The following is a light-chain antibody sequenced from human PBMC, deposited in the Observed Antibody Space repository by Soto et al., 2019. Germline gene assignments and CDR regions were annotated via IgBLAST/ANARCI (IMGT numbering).Light chain of an antibody. V-gene: IGKV1-5*03. Sequence: DIQMTQSPSTLSASVGDRVTITCRASQTIDSWLAWYQQRPGKPPNLLIYKASTLASGVPSRFSGSGSGTEFTLTISSLQPEDFAAYFCLQDYNFPYTFGQGTKLEIK. J-gene: IGKJ2*01. CDR3: LQDYNFPYT. CDR1: QTIDSW. CDR2: KAS.